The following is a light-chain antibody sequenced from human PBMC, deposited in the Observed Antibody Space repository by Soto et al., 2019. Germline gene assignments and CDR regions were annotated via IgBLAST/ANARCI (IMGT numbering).Light chain of an antibody. CDR1: SRDVGAYNY. Sequence: QSALTQPASVSGSPGQSITISCTGTSRDVGAYNYVSWYQQHPGKAPKLMVYEVTNRPSGVSDRFSGSKSGNTASLTISGLQAEDEADYFCSSHSNITPYVFGTGTKVNVL. CDR2: EVT. V-gene: IGLV2-14*01. J-gene: IGLJ1*01. CDR3: SSHSNITPYV.